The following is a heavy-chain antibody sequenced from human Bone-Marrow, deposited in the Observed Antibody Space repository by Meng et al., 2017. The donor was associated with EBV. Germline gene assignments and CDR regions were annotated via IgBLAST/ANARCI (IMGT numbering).Heavy chain of an antibody. D-gene: IGHD6-19*01. J-gene: IGHJ4*02. V-gene: IGHV3-23*01. Sequence: VQLLGSGGGVGQPGGSLGPSCAASGFTFSSYAMSGVRQAPGKGLEWVSAISGSGGSTYYADSVKGRFTISRDNSKNTLYLQMDSLRAEDTAVYYCANLAVAGDYWGQGTLVTVSS. CDR1: GFTFSSYA. CDR3: ANLAVAGDY. CDR2: ISGSGGST.